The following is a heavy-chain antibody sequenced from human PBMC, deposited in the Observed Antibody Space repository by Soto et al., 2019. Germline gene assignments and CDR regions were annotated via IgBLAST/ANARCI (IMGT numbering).Heavy chain of an antibody. J-gene: IGHJ4*02. Sequence: GGSLRLSCAASGFTFSSYSMNWVRQAPGKGLEWVSSISSSSSYIYYADSVKGRFTISRDNAKNSLYLQMNSLRAEDTAVYYCARDEPYSNSRLDYWGQGSLVTVSS. D-gene: IGHD4-4*01. CDR2: ISSSSSYI. CDR3: ARDEPYSNSRLDY. V-gene: IGHV3-21*01. CDR1: GFTFSSYS.